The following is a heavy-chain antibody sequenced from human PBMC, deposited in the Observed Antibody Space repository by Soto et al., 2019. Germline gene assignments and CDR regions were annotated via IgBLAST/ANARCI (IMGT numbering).Heavy chain of an antibody. CDR2: VIPVLTTT. Sequence: QVQLVQSGAEVKKPGSSVRVSCRSSGDMFSSYIVNWLRLAPGRGLEWMGRVIPVLTTTDYAQNFRGRVTISADRSTNTVYLDLSSLRSDDTAVYYCARRRYCGYDCYHKHYYGMDVWGQGSLVTVAS. V-gene: IGHV1-69*08. CDR1: GDMFSSYI. CDR3: ARRRYCGYDCYHKHYYGMDV. J-gene: IGHJ6*02. D-gene: IGHD2-21*02.